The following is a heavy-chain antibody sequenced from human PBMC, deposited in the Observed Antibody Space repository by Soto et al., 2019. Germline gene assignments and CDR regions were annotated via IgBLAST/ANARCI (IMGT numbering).Heavy chain of an antibody. CDR3: AKGPQTGYYDSGNVYSSVP. J-gene: IGHJ5*02. D-gene: IGHD3-10*01. CDR1: GGSFHGYY. CDR2: INHSGSV. Sequence: SETLSLTCAVSGGSFHGYYWSWIRQPPGKGLEWIGEINHSGSVTFNPTFKSRVSILLDSSKNKMSLQLSSVSAADTAIYYCAKGPQTGYYDSGNVYSSVPWGQGALITVSS. V-gene: IGHV4-34*01.